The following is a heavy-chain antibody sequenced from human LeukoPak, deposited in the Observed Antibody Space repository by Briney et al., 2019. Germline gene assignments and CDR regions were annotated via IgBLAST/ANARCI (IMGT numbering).Heavy chain of an antibody. CDR3: APNWDNWFDP. D-gene: IGHD3-16*01. CDR2: INHSGST. Sequence: SETLSLTCAVYGGSFSDCYWGWIRQSPGKGLEWIGEINHSGSTVYNPSLKSRVTISVDTSKSQLSLKLNSVTAADTAMYYCAPNWDNWFDPWGQGTLVTVSS. V-gene: IGHV4-34*01. CDR1: GGSFSDCY. J-gene: IGHJ5*02.